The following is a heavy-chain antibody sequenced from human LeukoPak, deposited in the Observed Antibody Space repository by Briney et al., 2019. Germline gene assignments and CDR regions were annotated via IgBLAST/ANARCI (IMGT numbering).Heavy chain of an antibody. Sequence: HSGGSLRLSCAASGFTFSSYSLNWVRQAPGKGLEWVGFIRSKAYGGTTEYAASVKGRFTISRDDYKNIAYLQMNSLKTEDTAVYYCTRARVPGVVIPVDYWGQGTLVTVSS. CDR1: GFTFSSYS. CDR2: IRSKAYGGTT. V-gene: IGHV3-49*04. CDR3: TRARVPGVVIPVDY. J-gene: IGHJ4*02. D-gene: IGHD3-3*01.